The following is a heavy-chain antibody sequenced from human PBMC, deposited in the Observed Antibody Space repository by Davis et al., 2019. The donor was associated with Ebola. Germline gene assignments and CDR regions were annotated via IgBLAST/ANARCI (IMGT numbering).Heavy chain of an antibody. J-gene: IGHJ3*02. V-gene: IGHV5-51*01. D-gene: IGHD1-20*01. CDR1: GYSFTSFW. Sequence: GESLKISCKGSGYSFTSFWIGWVRQMPGKGMEWMGIIYPGESDPSYSPSFRGQVTISADKSTNPAFLQWSSLRASNTAMYYCASLRRTITGMDDAFDIWGQGTMVTVSS. CDR3: ASLRRTITGMDDAFDI. CDR2: IYPGESDP.